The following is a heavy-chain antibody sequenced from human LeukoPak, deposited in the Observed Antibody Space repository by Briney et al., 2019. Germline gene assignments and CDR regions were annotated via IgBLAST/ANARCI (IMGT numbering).Heavy chain of an antibody. Sequence: ASVKVSCKASGYTFTGYYMHWVRQAPGQGLEWMGWINHNSGGTNYAQKFQGRVTKTRDTSISTAYMELSRLRSDDTAVYYCAKAMVRGDEYAFDIWGQGTMVTVSS. D-gene: IGHD3-10*01. J-gene: IGHJ3*02. CDR2: INHNSGGT. CDR3: AKAMVRGDEYAFDI. V-gene: IGHV1-2*02. CDR1: GYTFTGYY.